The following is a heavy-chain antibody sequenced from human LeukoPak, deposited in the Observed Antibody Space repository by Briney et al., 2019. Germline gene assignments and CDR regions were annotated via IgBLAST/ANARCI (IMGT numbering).Heavy chain of an antibody. D-gene: IGHD5-18*01. CDR2: IYHSGST. CDR3: ARDQDTI. J-gene: IGHJ3*02. V-gene: IGHV4-4*02. CDR1: GGSISGYY. Sequence: SETLSLTCTVSGGSISGYYWSWVRQPPGKGLEWIGEIYHSGSTNYNPSLKSRVTISVDKSKNQFSLKLSSVTAADTAVYYCARDQDTIWGQGTMVTVSS.